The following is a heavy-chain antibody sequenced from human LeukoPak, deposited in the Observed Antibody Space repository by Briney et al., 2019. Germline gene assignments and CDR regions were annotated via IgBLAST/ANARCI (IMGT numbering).Heavy chain of an antibody. D-gene: IGHD1-14*01. CDR3: ARDIKRSRARWENLGFDP. Sequence: ASVKVSCKASGYTFTSYGISWVRQAPGQGLEWMGWISAYNGNTNYAQKLQGRVTMTTDTSTSTAYMELRSLGSDDTAVYYCARDIKRSRARWENLGFDPWGQGTLVTVSS. CDR1: GYTFTSYG. CDR2: ISAYNGNT. J-gene: IGHJ5*02. V-gene: IGHV1-18*01.